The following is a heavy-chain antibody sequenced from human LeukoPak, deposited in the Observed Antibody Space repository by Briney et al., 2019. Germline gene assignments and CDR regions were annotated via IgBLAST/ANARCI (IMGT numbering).Heavy chain of an antibody. CDR1: GYTFTGYY. V-gene: IGHV1-2*02. Sequence: GASVKVSCKASGYTFTGYYMHWVRQAPGQGLEWMGWINPNSGGTNYAQKFQGRVTMTRDTSISTAYMELSRLRSDDTAVYYCARDEGGYHLNRGDYWGQGTLVTVSS. CDR3: ARDEGGYHLNRGDY. CDR2: INPNSGGT. J-gene: IGHJ4*02. D-gene: IGHD3-22*01.